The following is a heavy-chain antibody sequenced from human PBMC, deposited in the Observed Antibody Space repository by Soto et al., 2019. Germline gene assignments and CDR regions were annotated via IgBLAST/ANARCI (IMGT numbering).Heavy chain of an antibody. J-gene: IGHJ4*02. CDR2: IIHSGST. CDR1: GGSFSDYY. CDR3: ARGLPRRDGYNRPYFDY. Sequence: PSETLSGTWGVSGGSFSDYYWSWIRQPPGKGLEWIGEIIHSGSTNYNPSLKSRVTISVDTSKNQFSLKLSSFTAADTAVYYCARGLPRRDGYNRPYFDYWGQRTLVTVSS. D-gene: IGHD5-12*01. V-gene: IGHV4-34*01.